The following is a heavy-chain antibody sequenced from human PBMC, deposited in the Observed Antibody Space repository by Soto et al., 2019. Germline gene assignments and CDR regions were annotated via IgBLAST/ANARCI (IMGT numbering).Heavy chain of an antibody. CDR3: AKGAGGTTPGSSCYYYYYMDV. V-gene: IGHV3-23*01. Sequence: EVQLLESGGGLVQPGGSLRLSCAASGFTFSSYAMSWVRQAPGKGLEWVSAISGSGGSTYYADSVKGRFTISRDNSKNTLDLQMNSLRAEDTVVYYCAKGAGGTTPGSSCYYYYYMDVWGKGTTVTVSS. D-gene: IGHD1-7*01. J-gene: IGHJ6*03. CDR2: ISGSGGST. CDR1: GFTFSSYA.